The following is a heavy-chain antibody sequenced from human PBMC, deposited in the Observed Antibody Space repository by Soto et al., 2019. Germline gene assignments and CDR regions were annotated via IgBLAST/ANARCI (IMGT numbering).Heavy chain of an antibody. Sequence: SETLSLTCTVSAGSISPVGYYWSRIRQHPGKGLEWIGYIYYSGSTYYNPSLNSRVTISVDTSKNQFSLKLSSVTAADTAVYYCARVPPPTVTRYYYNYDMDVWGQGTTVTVSS. CDR1: AGSISPVGYY. CDR2: IYYSGST. V-gene: IGHV4-31*03. J-gene: IGHJ6*02. D-gene: IGHD4-4*01. CDR3: ARVPPPTVTRYYYNYDMDV.